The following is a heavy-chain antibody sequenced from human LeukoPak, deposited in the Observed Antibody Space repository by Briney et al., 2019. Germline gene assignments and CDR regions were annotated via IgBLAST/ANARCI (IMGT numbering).Heavy chain of an antibody. CDR3: ATRPPGQTYFGVLDY. CDR1: GLAFSSHA. J-gene: IGHJ4*02. D-gene: IGHD2-21*01. V-gene: IGHV3-23*01. CDR2: ITGSGGTT. Sequence: GGSLRLSCEASGLAFSSHAMTWVRQAPGKGLEWVSGITGSGGTTYHAESVKGRFTISRDNSKNTLYLQMNSLRAEDTAVYYCATRPPGQTYFGVLDYWGQGTLVTVSS.